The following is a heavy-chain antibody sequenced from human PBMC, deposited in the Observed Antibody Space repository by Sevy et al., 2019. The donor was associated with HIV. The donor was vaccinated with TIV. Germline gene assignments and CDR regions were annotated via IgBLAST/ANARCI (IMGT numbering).Heavy chain of an antibody. Sequence: SDTLSLTCTVSADSINSYYYSWIRQPPGGGLEWIGFMSYSAFTNSNPPLKSRVTLSIDTSKNQISLKLTSVTPADTAIYFCASDQGAGYFDHWGQGTLVTVSS. V-gene: IGHV4-59*13. CDR2: MSYSAFT. J-gene: IGHJ4*02. CDR1: ADSINSYY. CDR3: ASDQGAGYFDH.